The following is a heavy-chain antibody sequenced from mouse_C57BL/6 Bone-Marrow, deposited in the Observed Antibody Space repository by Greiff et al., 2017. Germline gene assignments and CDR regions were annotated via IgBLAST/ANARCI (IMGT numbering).Heavy chain of an antibody. CDR3: ARIASYYFDY. CDR2: ISSGSGTI. V-gene: IGHV5-17*01. J-gene: IGHJ2*01. CDR1: GFTFSDYG. Sequence: VQLKESGGGLVKPGGSLKLSCAASGFTFSDYGMHWVRQAPEKGLEWVAYISSGSGTIYYADTVKGRFTISRDNAKNTLFLQMTSLRSVDTALYYCARIASYYFDYWGQGTTLTVSS.